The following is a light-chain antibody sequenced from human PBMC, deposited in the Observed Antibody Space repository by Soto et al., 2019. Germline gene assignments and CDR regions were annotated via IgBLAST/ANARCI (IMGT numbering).Light chain of an antibody. V-gene: IGKV1-5*03. CDR3: QQYNSYSRT. Sequence: DIQITQSPSTLSASVGDRVTITCRASQSISTWLAWYQQKPGKAPKILIYKASILESGVPSRFSGSGSGTECTRTISSLQPDDVSTYYCQQYNSYSRTFGQGTKVDIK. J-gene: IGKJ1*01. CDR2: KAS. CDR1: QSISTW.